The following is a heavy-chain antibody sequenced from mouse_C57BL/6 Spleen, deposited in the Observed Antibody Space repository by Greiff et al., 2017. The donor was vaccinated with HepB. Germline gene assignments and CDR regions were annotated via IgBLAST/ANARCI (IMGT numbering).Heavy chain of an antibody. Sequence: VQLKESGGGLVKPGGSLKLSCAASGFTFSDYGMHWVRQAPEKGLEWVAYISSGSSTIYYADTVKGRYTISRDNAKNTLFLQKTSLRSEDTAMYYCARGFITTVEYYWDFDVWGTGTTVTVSS. CDR2: ISSGSSTI. CDR1: GFTFSDYG. J-gene: IGHJ1*03. D-gene: IGHD1-1*01. CDR3: ARGFITTVEYYWDFDV. V-gene: IGHV5-17*01.